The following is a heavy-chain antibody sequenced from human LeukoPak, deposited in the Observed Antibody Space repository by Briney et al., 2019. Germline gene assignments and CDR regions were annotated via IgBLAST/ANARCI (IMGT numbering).Heavy chain of an antibody. CDR3: ARDSEYYDSSGSNWFDP. D-gene: IGHD3-22*01. J-gene: IGHJ5*02. Sequence: SGTLSLTCAVSGGSISSSNWWSWVRQPPGKGLEWIGEIYHSGSTNYNPSLKSRVTISVDTSKNQFSLKLSSVTAADTAVYYCARDSEYYDSSGSNWFDPWGQGTLVTVSS. CDR1: GGSISSSNW. V-gene: IGHV4-4*02. CDR2: IYHSGST.